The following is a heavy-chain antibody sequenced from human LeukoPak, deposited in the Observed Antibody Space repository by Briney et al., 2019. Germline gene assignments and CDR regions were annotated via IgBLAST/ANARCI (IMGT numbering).Heavy chain of an antibody. Sequence: GGSLRLSCAASGFTFSNYWVNWVRQAPGKGLEWVANIKKDGSEKYYVDSVRGRFTISRDNAKNSLYLQMNSLRAEDTALFYCARERVTTDNYYYMDVWGKGTTVTVSS. D-gene: IGHD1-26*01. CDR2: IKKDGSEK. CDR3: ARERVTTDNYYYMDV. J-gene: IGHJ6*03. CDR1: GFTFSNYW. V-gene: IGHV3-7*03.